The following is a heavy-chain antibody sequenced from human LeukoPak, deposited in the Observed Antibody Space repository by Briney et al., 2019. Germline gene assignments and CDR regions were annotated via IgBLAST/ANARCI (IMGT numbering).Heavy chain of an antibody. J-gene: IGHJ6*02. Sequence: GGSLRLSCAASGFTVSSNYMSWVRQAPGKGLEWVSVIYSGGSTYYADSVKGRFTISRDNSKNTLYLQMNSLRAEDTALYYCAKFSSDTNYYYGMDVWGPGTTVTVSS. CDR2: IYSGGST. V-gene: IGHV3-53*01. D-gene: IGHD6-6*01. CDR3: AKFSSDTNYYYGMDV. CDR1: GFTVSSNY.